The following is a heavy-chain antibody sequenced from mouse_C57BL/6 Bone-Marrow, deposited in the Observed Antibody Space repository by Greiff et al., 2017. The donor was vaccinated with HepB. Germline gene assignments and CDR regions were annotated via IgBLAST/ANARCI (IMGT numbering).Heavy chain of an antibody. CDR3: TTDYYGPRV. CDR2: IDPENGDT. Sequence: VQLQQSGAELVRPGASVKLSCTASGFNIKDDYMHWVKQRPEQGLEWIGWIDPENGDTEYASKFQGKATITAYTSSNTAYLQLSSLTSEDTAVYYCTTDYYGPRVWGQGTSVTVSS. D-gene: IGHD1-1*01. J-gene: IGHJ4*01. CDR1: GFNIKDDY. V-gene: IGHV14-4*01.